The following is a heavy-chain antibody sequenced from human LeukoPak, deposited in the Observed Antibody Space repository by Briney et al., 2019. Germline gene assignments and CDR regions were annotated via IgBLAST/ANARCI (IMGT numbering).Heavy chain of an antibody. D-gene: IGHD2-15*01. CDR1: GYTFTSYG. J-gene: IGHJ1*01. CDR2: ISAYNGNT. V-gene: IGHV1-18*01. Sequence: ASVKVSCKASGYTFTSYGISWVRQAPGQGLEWMGWISAYNGNTNYAQKLQGRVTMTTDTSTSTAYRELRSLRSDDTAVYYCARDVVVVVAATQSRYFQHWGQGTLVTVSS. CDR3: ARDVVVVVAATQSRYFQH.